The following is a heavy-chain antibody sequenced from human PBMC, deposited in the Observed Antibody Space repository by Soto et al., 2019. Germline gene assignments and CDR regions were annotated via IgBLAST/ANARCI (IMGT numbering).Heavy chain of an antibody. CDR3: AKGETMNVKVVVLQRGAFDI. CDR2: ISGSGTTT. D-gene: IGHD2-15*01. V-gene: IGHV3-23*01. Sequence: EVQLLESGGNLVQPGESLRLSCAASGFTFNNYAMSWVRQAPGKGLEWVSSISGSGTTTYYPYTVKGRITISRDKSKKTPDLQMNSLRGQEPAVYFCAKGETMNVKVVVLQRGAFDILGQGTGVTISS. CDR1: GFTFNNYA. J-gene: IGHJ3*02.